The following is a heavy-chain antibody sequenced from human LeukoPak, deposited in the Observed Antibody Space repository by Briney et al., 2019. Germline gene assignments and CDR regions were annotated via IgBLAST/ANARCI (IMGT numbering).Heavy chain of an antibody. CDR1: GSTFSSYG. V-gene: IGHV3-30*02. CDR2: IRYDGINK. Sequence: GGSLRLSCAASGSTFSSYGMHWVRQAPGKGLEWVAFIRYDGINKYYADSVKGRFTISRDNSKNTLYLQMNSLRAEDTAVYYCAKDYSSGWYESWFDPWGQGTLVIVSS. CDR3: AKDYSSGWYESWFDP. D-gene: IGHD6-19*01. J-gene: IGHJ5*02.